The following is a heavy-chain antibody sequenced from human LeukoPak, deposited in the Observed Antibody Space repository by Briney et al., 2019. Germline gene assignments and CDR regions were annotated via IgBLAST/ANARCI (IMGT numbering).Heavy chain of an antibody. CDR2: MNPNSGNT. CDR1: GYTFTSYD. D-gene: IGHD3-10*01. V-gene: IGHV1-8*01. CDR3: ARGDRDYYGSGSYQYYFDY. J-gene: IGHJ4*02. Sequence: ASVKVSCKASGYTFTSYDINWVRQATGQGLEWMGWMNPNSGNTGYAQKFQGRVTMTRNTYISTAYMELSSLRSEDTAVYYCARGDRDYYGSGSYQYYFDYWGQGTLVTVSS.